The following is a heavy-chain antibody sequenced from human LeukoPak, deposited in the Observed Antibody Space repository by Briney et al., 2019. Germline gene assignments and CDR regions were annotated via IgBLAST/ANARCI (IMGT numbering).Heavy chain of an antibody. V-gene: IGHV4-30-4*08. D-gene: IGHD2-2*01. CDR2: IYYSGST. CDR1: GGSISSGDYY. Sequence: NPSQTLSLTCTVSGGSISSGDYYWSWIRQPPGKGLEWIGYIYYSGSTYYNPSLKSRVTISVDTSKNQFSLKLSSVTAADTAVYYCARAGAYCSSTSCYGQNWFDPWGQGTLVTVSS. CDR3: ARAGAYCSSTSCYGQNWFDP. J-gene: IGHJ5*02.